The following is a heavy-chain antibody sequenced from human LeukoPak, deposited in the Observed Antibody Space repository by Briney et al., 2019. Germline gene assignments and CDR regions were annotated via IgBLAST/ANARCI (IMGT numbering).Heavy chain of an antibody. D-gene: IGHD3-10*01. CDR1: GGSISSSSYY. CDR3: ARPSFGYYYGMDV. CDR2: IYYSGST. Sequence: KASETLSLTCTVSGGSISSSSYYWGWIRQSPGKGLEWIGSIYYSGSTYYNPSLKSRVTISVDTSKNQFSLKLSSVTAADTAVYYCARPSFGYYYGMDVWGQGTTVTVSS. V-gene: IGHV4-39*01. J-gene: IGHJ6*02.